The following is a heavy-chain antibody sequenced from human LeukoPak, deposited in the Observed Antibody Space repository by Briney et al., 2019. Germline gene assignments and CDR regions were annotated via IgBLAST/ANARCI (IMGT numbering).Heavy chain of an antibody. D-gene: IGHD3-10*01. V-gene: IGHV3-9*03. CDR1: GFTFDDYA. CDR3: AKSPFGGFGYFDL. CDR2: ISWNSGSI. Sequence: GRSLRLSCAASGFTFDDYAMHWVRQAPGKGLEWVSGISWNSGSIGYADSVKGRFTISRDNAKNSLYLQMNSLRAEDMALYYCAKSPFGGFGYFDLWGRGTLVTVSS. J-gene: IGHJ2*01.